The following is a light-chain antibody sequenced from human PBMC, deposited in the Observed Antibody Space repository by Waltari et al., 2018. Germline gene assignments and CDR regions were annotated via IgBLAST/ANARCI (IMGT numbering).Light chain of an antibody. CDR3: QQSYSTLGYT. J-gene: IGKJ2*01. Sequence: DIQMTQSPSSLSASVGDRVPITCRASQSISSYLHWYQQKPGKAPKLLIYAASSLQSGVPSRFSGSGSGTDFTLTISSLQPEDFATYYCQQSYSTLGYTFGQGTKLEIK. V-gene: IGKV1-39*01. CDR1: QSISSY. CDR2: AAS.